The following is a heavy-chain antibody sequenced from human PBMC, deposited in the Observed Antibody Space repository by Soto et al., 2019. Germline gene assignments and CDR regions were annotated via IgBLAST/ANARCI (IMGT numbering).Heavy chain of an antibody. CDR2: ITDTGSHT. D-gene: IGHD5-12*01. J-gene: IGHJ4*01. CDR1: GFTFGSYA. Sequence: EVQLLESGGGLVQPGGSLRLSCAASGFTFGSYAMNWVRQAPGKGLEWLSTITDTGSHTYYADSVRGRFTTSRDNSKSTLYLQLSSLRAEDTAVYYCAKFVWLPVSVYFDYWGHGIVVTVSS. V-gene: IGHV3-23*01. CDR3: AKFVWLPVSVYFDY.